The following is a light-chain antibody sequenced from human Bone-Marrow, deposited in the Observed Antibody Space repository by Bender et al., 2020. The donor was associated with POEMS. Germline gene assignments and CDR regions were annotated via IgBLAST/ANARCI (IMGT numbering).Light chain of an antibody. CDR1: RSDVGGYQY. Sequence: QSALSQPASVSGSLGQSVTISCIGTRSDVGGYQYVSWYQQLPGRGPKLIIYEVSHRPSGSSARFSGSKSGNTASLTISRLQTADEADYYWSSYGSGTTPLFGWGTTVTVL. CDR2: EVS. CDR3: SSYGSGTTPL. J-gene: IGLJ2*01. V-gene: IGLV2-14*01.